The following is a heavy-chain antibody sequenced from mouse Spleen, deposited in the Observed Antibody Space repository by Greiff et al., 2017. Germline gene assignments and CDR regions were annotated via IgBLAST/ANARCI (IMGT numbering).Heavy chain of an antibody. Sequence: VQGVESGPGLVAPSQSLSITCTISGFSLTSYGVHWVRQPPGKGLEWLVVIWSDGSTTYNSALKSRLSISKDNSKSQVFLKMNSLQTDDTAMYYCARHGDYGNPFDYWGQGTTLTVSS. V-gene: IGHV2-6-1*01. D-gene: IGHD2-1*01. CDR3: ARHGDYGNPFDY. CDR1: GFSLTSYG. CDR2: IWSDGST. J-gene: IGHJ2*01.